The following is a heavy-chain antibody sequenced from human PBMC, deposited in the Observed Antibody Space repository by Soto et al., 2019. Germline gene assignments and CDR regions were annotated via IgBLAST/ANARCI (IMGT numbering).Heavy chain of an antibody. CDR1: GFTFSSYG. D-gene: IGHD5-12*01. Sequence: QVQLVESGGGVVQPGRSLRLSCAASGFTFSSYGMHWVRQAPGKGLEWVAVISYDGNNKYYADSVKGRFTISRDNSKTTLYLQMNSLRAEDTAVYYCAKGQGSGYYGAFDIWGQGTMVTVSS. CDR2: ISYDGNNK. V-gene: IGHV3-30*18. J-gene: IGHJ3*02. CDR3: AKGQGSGYYGAFDI.